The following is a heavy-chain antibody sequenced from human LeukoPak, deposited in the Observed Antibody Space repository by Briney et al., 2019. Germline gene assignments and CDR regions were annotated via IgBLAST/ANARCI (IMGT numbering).Heavy chain of an antibody. CDR3: ARDADGVVDY. V-gene: IGHV3-74*01. J-gene: IGHJ4*02. Sequence: GGSLRLSCAASGFTFSSHWMHWVRQAPGKGLVWVSRINGDGSRTTYADSVKGRFTISRDNSKNTLYLQMNSLRPEDTAVYYCARDADGVVDYWGQGTLVTVSS. CDR1: GFTFSSHW. CDR2: INGDGSRT. D-gene: IGHD3-10*01.